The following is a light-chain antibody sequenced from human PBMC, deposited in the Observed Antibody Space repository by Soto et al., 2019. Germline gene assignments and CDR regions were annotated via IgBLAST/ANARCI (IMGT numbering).Light chain of an antibody. Sequence: EIVLTQSPATLSLSPGERATLSCRASQRVSSYLAWYQQKLGQAHRLLIYDPSNMATSLPATFSGRGSGTDFTLTISNLETEDYALSYCQQRSNWLFTFGPGNKVDIK. CDR1: QRVSSY. CDR3: QQRSNWLFT. J-gene: IGKJ3*01. V-gene: IGKV3-11*01. CDR2: DPS.